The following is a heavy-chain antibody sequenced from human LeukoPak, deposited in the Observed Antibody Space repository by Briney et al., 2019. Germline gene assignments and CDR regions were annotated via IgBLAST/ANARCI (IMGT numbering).Heavy chain of an antibody. CDR1: GGSISNYY. J-gene: IGHJ6*03. D-gene: IGHD1-26*01. Sequence: PSETLSLTCTVSGGSISNYYWSWIRQPPGKGLEWIGEINHSGSTNYNPSLKSRVTISVDTSKNQFSLKLSSVTAADTAVYYCARRSGSYYYYYMDVWGKGTTVTISS. CDR3: ARRSGSYYYYYMDV. CDR2: INHSGST. V-gene: IGHV4-34*01.